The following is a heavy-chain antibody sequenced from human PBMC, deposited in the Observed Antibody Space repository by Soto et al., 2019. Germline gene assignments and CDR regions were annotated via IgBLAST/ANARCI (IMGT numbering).Heavy chain of an antibody. V-gene: IGHV4-34*01. CDR1: GGSFSGYY. J-gene: IGHJ5*02. Sequence: SETLSLTCAVYGGSFSGYYWIWIRQPPGKGLEWIGEINHSGSTNYNPSLKSRVTISVDTSKNQFSLKLSSVTAADTAVYYCARGTLSHNWFDPWGQGTLVTVSS. CDR3: ARGTLSHNWFDP. CDR2: INHSGST.